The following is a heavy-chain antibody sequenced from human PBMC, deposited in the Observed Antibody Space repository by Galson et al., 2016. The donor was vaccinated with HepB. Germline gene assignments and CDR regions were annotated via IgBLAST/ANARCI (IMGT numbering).Heavy chain of an antibody. J-gene: IGHJ4*02. V-gene: IGHV3-30*04. Sequence: SLRLSCAASGFTFSSYSVHWVRQAPGKGLKWVAVISNDGSNKYYADSVKGRFTISRDNSKNTLYLQMNSLRAGDTAVYYCARDHTMGRGVVYYFDSWGQGTLVTVSS. CDR1: GFTFSSYS. CDR2: ISNDGSNK. CDR3: ARDHTMGRGVVYYFDS. D-gene: IGHD3-10*01.